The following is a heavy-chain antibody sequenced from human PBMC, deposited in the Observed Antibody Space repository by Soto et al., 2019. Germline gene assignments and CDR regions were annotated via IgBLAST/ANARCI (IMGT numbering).Heavy chain of an antibody. CDR1: GFTFSRYG. CDR3: ARSPYSYGPIDY. Sequence: GGSLRLSCAASGFTFSRYGMHWVRQAPGKGLEWVAVIWSDGRTKFYADSVKGRFTISRDNSKNTLYLQMNSLRAEDTAVYYCARSPYSYGPIDYWGQGTLVTVSS. V-gene: IGHV3-33*01. J-gene: IGHJ4*02. CDR2: IWSDGRTK. D-gene: IGHD5-18*01.